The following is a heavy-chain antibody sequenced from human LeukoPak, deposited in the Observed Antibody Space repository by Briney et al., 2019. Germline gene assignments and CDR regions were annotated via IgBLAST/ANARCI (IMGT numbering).Heavy chain of an antibody. Sequence: PGGSLRLSCAASGFTFNSYVMHWVRQAPGKGPEWVAVIEYDENRKYYEDSMKGRFTISRDNSKNMLYLQINSLTTEDTAVYYCARSYGENSDYHLTYWGQGTLVTVSS. CDR3: ARSYGENSDYHLTY. CDR2: IEYDENRK. D-gene: IGHD4-11*01. CDR1: GFTFNSYV. V-gene: IGHV3-30*03. J-gene: IGHJ4*02.